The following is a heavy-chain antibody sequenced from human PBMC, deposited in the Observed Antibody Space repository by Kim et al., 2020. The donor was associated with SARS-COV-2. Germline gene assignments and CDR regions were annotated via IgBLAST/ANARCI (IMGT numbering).Heavy chain of an antibody. CDR1: GYTFTSYA. V-gene: IGHV1-3*01. D-gene: IGHD2-15*01. Sequence: ASVKVSCKASGYTFTSYAMHWVRQAPGQRLEWMGWINAGNGNTKYSQKFQGRVTITRDTSASTAYMELSSLRSEDTAVYYCARRYCSGGSCSPLDYYYGMDVWGPGTTVTVSS. CDR2: INAGNGNT. CDR3: ARRYCSGGSCSPLDYYYGMDV. J-gene: IGHJ6*02.